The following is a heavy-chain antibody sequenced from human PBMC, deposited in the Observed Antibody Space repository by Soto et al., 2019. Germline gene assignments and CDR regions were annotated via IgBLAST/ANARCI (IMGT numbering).Heavy chain of an antibody. Sequence: QLQLQESGSGLVKPSQTLSLTCAVSGGSISSGGYSWSWIRQPPGKGLEWIGYIYHSGSTYYNPSLKSRVTISVDRSKNQISLKLSSVTAADTAVYYCAVQTYYYDSSGSGWFDPWGQGTLVTVSS. D-gene: IGHD3-22*01. J-gene: IGHJ5*02. V-gene: IGHV4-30-2*01. CDR1: GGSISSGGYS. CDR3: AVQTYYYDSSGSGWFDP. CDR2: IYHSGST.